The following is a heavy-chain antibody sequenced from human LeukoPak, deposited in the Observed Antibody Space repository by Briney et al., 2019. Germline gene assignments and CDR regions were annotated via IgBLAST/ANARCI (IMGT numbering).Heavy chain of an antibody. D-gene: IGHD3-22*01. CDR2: ISGSGGSA. CDR1: GFTFSSYA. CDR3: AKTVDYYDSSGPDY. J-gene: IGHJ4*02. V-gene: IGHV3-23*01. Sequence: GGSLRLSCAASGFTFSSYAMSWVRQAPGKGLEWVSAISGSGGSAYYADSVKGRFTISRDNSKNTLYLQMNSLRAEDTAVYYCAKTVDYYDSSGPDYWGQGTLVTVSS.